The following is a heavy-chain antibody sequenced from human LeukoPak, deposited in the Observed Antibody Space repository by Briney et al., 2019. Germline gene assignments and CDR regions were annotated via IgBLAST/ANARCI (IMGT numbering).Heavy chain of an antibody. CDR3: ARGGRIEVISYYFDL. J-gene: IGHJ2*01. CDR2: MYDSESY. D-gene: IGHD3-22*01. Sequence: KPSETLSLTCTVDESISTRNYFWGWIRQPPGKGLEWIGSMYDSESYYYNPSLKSRVTISVDTSKHQISLKMRSATVADTAVYYCARGGRIEVISYYFDLWGRGTLVTVSS. CDR1: ESISTRNYF. V-gene: IGHV4-39*07.